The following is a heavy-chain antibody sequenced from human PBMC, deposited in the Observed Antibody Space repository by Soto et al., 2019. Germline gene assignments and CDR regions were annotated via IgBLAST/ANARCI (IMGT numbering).Heavy chain of an antibody. CDR1: GFTFPNYA. CDR3: AREAMYYFDY. J-gene: IGHJ4*02. V-gene: IGHV1-69*01. Sequence: QVQLVQSGDEVKKPGSSVKVSCKTSGFTFPNYAISWVRQAPGQGLEWMGGSIPSFGTARYAQKFQGRVTITADAYPSTAYMELSSQASADPAVYYCAREAMYYFDYWGQGTLVAVSS. CDR2: SIPSFGTA.